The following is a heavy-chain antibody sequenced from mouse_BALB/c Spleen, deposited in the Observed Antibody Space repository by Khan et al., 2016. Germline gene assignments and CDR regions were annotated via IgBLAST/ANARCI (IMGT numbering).Heavy chain of an antibody. V-gene: IGHV3-1*02. CDR1: GYSISSGYS. CDR3: TREDYYGSGY. D-gene: IGHD1-1*01. Sequence: EVQLQESGPDLVKPSQSLSLTCTVTGYSISSGYSWHWIRQFPGNKLEWMAYIHYSGSTNYNPSLKSRISITRDTSKNQFFLQLISVTTEDTATYYCTREDYYGSGYWGQATTLTVSS. CDR2: IHYSGST. J-gene: IGHJ2*01.